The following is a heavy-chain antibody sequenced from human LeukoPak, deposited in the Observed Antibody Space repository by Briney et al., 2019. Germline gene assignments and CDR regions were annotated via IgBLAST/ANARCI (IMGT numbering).Heavy chain of an antibody. CDR3: ARHVIGRWLGDDYSYYVDV. Sequence: PSETLSLTCAVYGGSFSGYYWSWIRQPPGKGLEWIGEIDRYGSTNYIPSLKSRVTISLDTSKNQFSLKLSSMTAADTGVYYCARHVIGRWLGDDYSYYVDVWGKGTTVTISS. CDR1: GGSFSGYY. V-gene: IGHV4-34*01. D-gene: IGHD5-24*01. CDR2: IDRYGST. J-gene: IGHJ6*03.